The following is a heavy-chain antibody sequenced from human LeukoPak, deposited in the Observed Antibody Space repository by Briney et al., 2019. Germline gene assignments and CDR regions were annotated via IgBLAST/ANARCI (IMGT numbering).Heavy chain of an antibody. Sequence: PGGSLRLSCAASGFTFSNAWMSWVRQAPGKGLEWGGRIKRKTDGGTTDYAAPVKGRFTISRDDAKNTLYLQMNSLKTEDTAVYYCTTEMDGGNGLRDYWGQGTLVTVSS. CDR1: GFTFSNAW. V-gene: IGHV3-15*01. D-gene: IGHD4-23*01. CDR2: IKRKTDGGTT. J-gene: IGHJ4*02. CDR3: TTEMDGGNGLRDY.